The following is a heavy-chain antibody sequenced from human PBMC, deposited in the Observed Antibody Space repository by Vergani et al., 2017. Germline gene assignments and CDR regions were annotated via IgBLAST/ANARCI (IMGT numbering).Heavy chain of an antibody. CDR1: GGSISSGGYS. V-gene: IGHV4-30-2*01. J-gene: IGHJ3*02. CDR2: IYHSGST. Sequence: QLQLQESGSGLVKPSQTLSLTCAVSGGSISSGGYSWSWLRQPPGKGLEWIGYIYHSGSTYYNPSLKSRVTISVDRSKNQFSLKLSSVTAADTAVYYCARGGYYGSGSYPDAFDIWGQGTMVTVSS. D-gene: IGHD3-10*01. CDR3: ARGGYYGSGSYPDAFDI.